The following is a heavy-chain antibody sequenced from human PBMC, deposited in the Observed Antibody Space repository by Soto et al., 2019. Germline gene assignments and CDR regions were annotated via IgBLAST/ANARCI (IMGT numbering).Heavy chain of an antibody. D-gene: IGHD5-12*01. CDR2: IYHSGST. V-gene: IGHV4-30-2*01. CDR3: ARAVEMATIHAFDI. Sequence: QLQLQESGSGLVKPSQTLSLTCAVSGGSISSGGYSWSWIRQPPGKGLEWIGYIYHSGSTYYNPSLKSRVTISVDRSKNQFSLKLSSVTAADTAVYYCARAVEMATIHAFDIWGQGTMVTVSS. CDR1: GGSISSGGYS. J-gene: IGHJ3*02.